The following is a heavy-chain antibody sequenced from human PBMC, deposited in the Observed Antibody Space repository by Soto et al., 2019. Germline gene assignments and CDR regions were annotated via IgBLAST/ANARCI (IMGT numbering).Heavy chain of an antibody. Sequence: ASVKVSCKASGYTFTSYAMHWVRQAPGQRLEWMGWINAGNGNTKYSQKFQGRVTITRDTSASTAYMELSSLRSEDTAVYYCVRDWGSGWYYFDYWGQGTLVTVSS. J-gene: IGHJ4*02. V-gene: IGHV1-3*01. CDR3: VRDWGSGWYYFDY. D-gene: IGHD6-19*01. CDR2: INAGNGNT. CDR1: GYTFTSYA.